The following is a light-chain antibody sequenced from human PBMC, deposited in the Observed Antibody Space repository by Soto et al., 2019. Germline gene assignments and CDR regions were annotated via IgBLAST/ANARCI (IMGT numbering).Light chain of an antibody. CDR2: EVS. V-gene: IGLV2-14*01. J-gene: IGLJ3*02. CDR3: SSYTSSSTV. Sequence: QSVLTQPASVSGSPGQSITISCTGTSSDVGGYNYVSWYQQHPGKAPKLMIYEVSNRPSGVSNRFSGSKSGNTVSLTISGLQAQVEPDYICSSYTSSSTVFGRGTKLTVL. CDR1: SSDVGGYNY.